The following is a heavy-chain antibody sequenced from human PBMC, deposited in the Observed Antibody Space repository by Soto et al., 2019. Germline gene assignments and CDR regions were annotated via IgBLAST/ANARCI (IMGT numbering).Heavy chain of an antibody. V-gene: IGHV1-18*01. CDR3: ARSGSIGNLREFDS. D-gene: IGHD1-26*01. J-gene: IGHJ4*02. CDR2: ISAYNGNI. CDR1: AYTFTNYG. Sequence: QVQLVQSGGEVKKPGASVKVSCKASAYTFTNYGISWVRQAPGQGLEWMGWISAYNGNINYAQKFRGRVTMTTDTSTSSAYLEVRSMRSDDTAVYYFARSGSIGNLREFDSWGQGTLVTVSS.